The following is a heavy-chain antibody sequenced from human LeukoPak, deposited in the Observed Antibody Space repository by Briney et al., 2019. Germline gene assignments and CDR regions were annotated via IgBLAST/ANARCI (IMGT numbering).Heavy chain of an antibody. CDR2: IWHDGSDK. CDR3: AKSRSGSANWALRIFDN. CDR1: GFTFDNYV. V-gene: IGHV3-33*06. J-gene: IGHJ4*02. Sequence: GGSLRLSCAASGFTFDNYVMHWVRQAPGKGLEWVAVIWHDGSDKYYADSVKGRFTISRDNSNNSLFVQMNSLRVEDTAVYFCAKSRSGSANWALRIFDNWGQGTLVTVSS. D-gene: IGHD1-1*01.